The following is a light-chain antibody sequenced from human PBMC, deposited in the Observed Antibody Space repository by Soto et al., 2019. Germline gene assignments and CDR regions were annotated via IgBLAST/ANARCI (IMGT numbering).Light chain of an antibody. J-gene: IGKJ5*01. CDR3: QQYDNIRVT. CDR2: DAS. Sequence: DIQMTQSPSSLSASVGDRVTITCQASQDSGNSLNWYQHKPGKAPKLLIYDASNLETEVPSRFSGSGSGTDFTFTIRTLQPEDIATYYCQQYDNIRVTFGQGTRLGIK. V-gene: IGKV1-33*01. CDR1: QDSGNS.